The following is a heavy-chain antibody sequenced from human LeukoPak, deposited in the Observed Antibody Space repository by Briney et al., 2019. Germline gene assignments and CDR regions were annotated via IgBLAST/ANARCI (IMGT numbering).Heavy chain of an antibody. J-gene: IGHJ4*02. Sequence: SQTLSLTCTVSGGSISSGSYYWSWIRQPAGKGLEWIGRIYTSGSTKYNPSLKSRVTISVDTSKNQFSLKLSSVTAADTAVYYCASGRDGCNWDFVNYWGQGTLVTVSS. V-gene: IGHV4-61*02. D-gene: IGHD5-24*01. CDR1: GGSISSGSYY. CDR2: IYTSGST. CDR3: ASGRDGCNWDFVNY.